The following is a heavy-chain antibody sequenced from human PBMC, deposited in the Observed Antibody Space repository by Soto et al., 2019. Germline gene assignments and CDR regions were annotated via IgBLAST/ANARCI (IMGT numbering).Heavy chain of an antibody. V-gene: IGHV4-30-4*01. CDR3: AKSVEMATIPFDY. CDR2: IYYSGST. CDR1: GGSISSGDYY. D-gene: IGHD5-12*01. Sequence: QVQLQESGPGLVKPSQTLSLTCTVSGGSISSGDYYWSWIRQPPGKGLEWIGYIYYSGSTYYNPSLKRRVTISVDTSKNQFSLKLSSVTAADTAVYYCAKSVEMATIPFDYWGQGTLVTVSS. J-gene: IGHJ4*02.